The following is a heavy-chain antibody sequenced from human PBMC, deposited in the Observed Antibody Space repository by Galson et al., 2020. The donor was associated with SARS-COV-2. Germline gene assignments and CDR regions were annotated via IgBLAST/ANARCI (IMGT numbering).Heavy chain of an antibody. CDR1: GGSISSDGYF. CDR3: VRRSAADYGGNSWYCDP. CDR2: MYYTGTT. J-gene: IGHJ5*02. V-gene: IGHV4-31*03. D-gene: IGHD4-17*01. Sequence: SETLSLTCTVSGGSISSDGYFWSWIRQHPGKGLEWIGYMYYTGTTYYNPSLRTRASISVDTSKNQFSLKLNSVTAADTAVYYGVRRSAADYGGNSWYCDPWGQGTLVTVSS.